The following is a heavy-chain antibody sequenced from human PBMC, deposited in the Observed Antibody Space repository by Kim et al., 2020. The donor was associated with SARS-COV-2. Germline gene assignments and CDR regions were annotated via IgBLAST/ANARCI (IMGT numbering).Heavy chain of an antibody. V-gene: IGHV3-11*06. Sequence: SVKGRFTISRDNAKNSLYLQMNSLRAEDTAVYYCAMLAMETTVITYGMDVWGQGTTVTVSS. CDR3: AMLAMETTVITYGMDV. J-gene: IGHJ6*02. D-gene: IGHD4-17*01.